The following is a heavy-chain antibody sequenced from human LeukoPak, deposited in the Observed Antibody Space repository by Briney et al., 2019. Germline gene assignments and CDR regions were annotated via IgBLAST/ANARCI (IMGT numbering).Heavy chain of an antibody. CDR3: ARETRGVGY. CDR2: IYYSGST. V-gene: IGHV4-39*07. Sequence: SETLSLTCTVSGGSISSSSYYWGWIRQPPGKGLEWIGSIYYSGSTYYNPSLKSRVTISVDTSKNQFSLKLSSVTAADTAVYYCARETRGVGYWGQGTLVTVSS. CDR1: GGSISSSSYY. J-gene: IGHJ4*02. D-gene: IGHD3-16*01.